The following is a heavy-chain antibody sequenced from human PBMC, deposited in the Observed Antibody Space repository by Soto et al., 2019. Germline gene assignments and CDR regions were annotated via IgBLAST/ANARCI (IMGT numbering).Heavy chain of an antibody. Sequence: QITLKESGPTLVKPTQTLTLTCTFSGFSLSTSGVGVGWIRQPPGKALEWLALIYWDDDKRYSPSLKSRLTITKDTSKNQVVLTMTNMDPVDTATYYCAQDRVGATGFEYWGQGTLVTVSS. CDR3: AQDRVGATGFEY. CDR1: GFSLSTSGVG. J-gene: IGHJ4*02. V-gene: IGHV2-5*02. D-gene: IGHD1-26*01. CDR2: IYWDDDK.